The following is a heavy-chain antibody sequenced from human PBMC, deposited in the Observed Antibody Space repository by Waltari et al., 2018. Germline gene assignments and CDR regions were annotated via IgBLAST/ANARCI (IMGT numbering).Heavy chain of an antibody. J-gene: IGHJ4*02. CDR2: INHSGST. V-gene: IGHV4-34*01. Sequence: QVQLQQWGAGLLKPSETLSLTCAVYGGSFSGYSWSWIRQPPGKGLEWIGEINHSGSTNYNPSLKSRVTISVDTSKNQFSLKLSSVTAADTAVYYCARGTTPKYSSSDRPYFDYWGQGTLVTVSS. CDR3: ARGTTPKYSSSDRPYFDY. CDR1: GGSFSGYS. D-gene: IGHD6-6*01.